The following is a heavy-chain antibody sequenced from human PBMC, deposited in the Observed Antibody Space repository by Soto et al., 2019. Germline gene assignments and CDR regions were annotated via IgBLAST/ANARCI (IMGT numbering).Heavy chain of an antibody. J-gene: IGHJ4*02. CDR1: GFTFSNFA. D-gene: IGHD6-13*01. CDR3: AKTRQAAGGTDFFDL. V-gene: IGHV3-23*01. CDR2: VSGGGSAS. Sequence: PGGSLRLSCAGSGFTFSNFAMGWVRQAPGKGLEWVSSVSGGGSASFSADSVRGRFSVSRDNSKNTLWLQMNSLRVEDTAIYSCAKTRQAAGGTDFFDLWGQGTQVTVSS.